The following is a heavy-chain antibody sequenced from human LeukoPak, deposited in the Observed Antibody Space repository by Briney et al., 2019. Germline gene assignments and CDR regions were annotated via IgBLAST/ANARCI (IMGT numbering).Heavy chain of an antibody. J-gene: IGHJ4*02. CDR1: GGSFDSKY. D-gene: IGHD6-13*01. Sequence: SETLSLTCSVSGGSFDSKYWSWIRQPPGKGLEWIGYIYTSGSTNFNPSLRSRVTISVDTSKNQFSLKLSSVTAADTAVYYCARGITAAGYFDYWGQGTLVTVSS. CDR2: IYTSGST. CDR3: ARGITAAGYFDY. V-gene: IGHV4-4*09.